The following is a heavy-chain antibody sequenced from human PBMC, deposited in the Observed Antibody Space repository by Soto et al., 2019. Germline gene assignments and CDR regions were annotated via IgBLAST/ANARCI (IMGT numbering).Heavy chain of an antibody. D-gene: IGHD3-3*01. Sequence: SETLSLTCTVSGGSISSSSYYWGWIRQPRGKGLEWIGSIYYSGSTYYNPSLKSRVTISVDTSKNQFSLKLSSVTAADTAVYYCASNSYYDFWSGPYGDYWGQGTLVTVS. CDR1: GGSISSSSYY. CDR2: IYYSGST. CDR3: ASNSYYDFWSGPYGDY. J-gene: IGHJ4*02. V-gene: IGHV4-39*01.